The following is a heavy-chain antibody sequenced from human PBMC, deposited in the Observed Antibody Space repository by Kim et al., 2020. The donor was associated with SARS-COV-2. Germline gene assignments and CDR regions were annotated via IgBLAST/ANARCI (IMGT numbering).Heavy chain of an antibody. V-gene: IGHV4-34*01. D-gene: IGHD1-26*01. Sequence: SETLSLTCAVYGGSFSGYYWSWIRQPPGKGLEWIGEINHSGSTNYNPSLKSRVTISVDTSKNQFSLKLSSVTAADTAVYYCARARIVGFGWFDPWGQGTLVTVSS. J-gene: IGHJ5*02. CDR3: ARARIVGFGWFDP. CDR2: INHSGST. CDR1: GGSFSGYY.